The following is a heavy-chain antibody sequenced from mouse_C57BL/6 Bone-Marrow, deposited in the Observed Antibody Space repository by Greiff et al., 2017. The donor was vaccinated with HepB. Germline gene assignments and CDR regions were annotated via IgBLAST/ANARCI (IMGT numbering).Heavy chain of an antibody. CDR2: IDPETGGT. J-gene: IGHJ2*01. D-gene: IGHD1-1*01. CDR1: GYTFTDYE. V-gene: IGHV1-15*01. CDR3: TRWGRDFDY. Sequence: VQVVESGAELVRPGASVTLSCKASGYTFTDYEMHWVKQTPVHGLEWIGAIDPETGGTAYNQKFKGKAILTADKSSSTAYMELRSLTSEDSAVYYCTRWGRDFDYWGQGSTLTVSS.